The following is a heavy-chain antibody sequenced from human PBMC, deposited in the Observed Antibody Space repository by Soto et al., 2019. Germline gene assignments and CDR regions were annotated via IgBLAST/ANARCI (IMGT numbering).Heavy chain of an antibody. Sequence: GGSLRLSCVVSGLTFSDYGFHWVRQAPGKGLDWVAAISYDGSFVYYADSVRGRFTISRDNSRNTLDLQMNTLRHEDTAVYYCAKERGRNRNFAMDVWGQGASVTVSS. CDR2: ISYDGSFV. J-gene: IGHJ6*02. V-gene: IGHV3-30*18. CDR3: AKERGRNRNFAMDV. CDR1: GLTFSDYG. D-gene: IGHD1-1*01.